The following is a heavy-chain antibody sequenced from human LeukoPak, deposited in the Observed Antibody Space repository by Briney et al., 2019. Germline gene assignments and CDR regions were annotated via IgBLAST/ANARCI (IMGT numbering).Heavy chain of an antibody. CDR1: GDSVSSNSAA. CDR3: ARTPLGYCSGGSCYPGYYYYGMDV. Sequence: SQTLSLTCALSGDSVSSNSAAWPWLRQSPSRGLEWLGRTYYRSKWYNDYAVSVKSRITINPDTSKNQFSLQLNSVTPEDTAVYYCARTPLGYCSGGSCYPGYYYYGMDVWGQGTTVTVSS. D-gene: IGHD2-15*01. CDR2: TYYRSKWYN. J-gene: IGHJ6*02. V-gene: IGHV6-1*01.